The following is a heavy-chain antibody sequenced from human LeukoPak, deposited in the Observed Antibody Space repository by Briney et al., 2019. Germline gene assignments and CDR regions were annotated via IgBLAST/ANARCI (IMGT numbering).Heavy chain of an antibody. CDR3: ARDADLGATITGAFDI. D-gene: IGHD5-24*01. CDR1: GFTFSSYW. J-gene: IGHJ3*02. Sequence: GSLRLSCAASGFTFSSYWMSWVRQAPGKGLEWVANIKQDGSEKYYVDSVKGRFTVSRDNAKNSLYLQMSSLRAEDTAVYYCARDADLGATITGAFDIWGQGTMVTVSS. V-gene: IGHV3-7*01. CDR2: IKQDGSEK.